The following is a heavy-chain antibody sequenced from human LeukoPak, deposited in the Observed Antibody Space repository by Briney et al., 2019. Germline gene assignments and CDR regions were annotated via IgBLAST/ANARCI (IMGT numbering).Heavy chain of an antibody. CDR1: GFTFSSYG. CDR2: IKQDGSEK. J-gene: IGHJ4*02. Sequence: GGSLRLSCAASGFTFSSYGMHWVRQAPGKGLEWVANIKQDGSEKYYVDSVKGRFTISRDNAKNSLYLQMNSLRAEDTAVYYCARDGDTSGYSDWGQGTLVTVSS. CDR3: ARDGDTSGYSD. V-gene: IGHV3-7*01. D-gene: IGHD3-22*01.